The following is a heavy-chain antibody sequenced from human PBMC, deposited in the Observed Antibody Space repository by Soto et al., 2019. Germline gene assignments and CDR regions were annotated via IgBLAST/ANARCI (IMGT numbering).Heavy chain of an antibody. CDR1: GFTFSSYW. CDR2: IKQDGSEK. D-gene: IGHD3-10*01. Sequence: GGSLRLSCAASGFTFSSYWMSWVRQAPGKGLEWVANIKQDGSEKYYVDSVKGRFTISRDNAKNSLYLQMNSLRAEDTAVYYCAKYYYGSGSQSIFDYWGQGTLVTVSS. J-gene: IGHJ4*02. V-gene: IGHV3-7*05. CDR3: AKYYYGSGSQSIFDY.